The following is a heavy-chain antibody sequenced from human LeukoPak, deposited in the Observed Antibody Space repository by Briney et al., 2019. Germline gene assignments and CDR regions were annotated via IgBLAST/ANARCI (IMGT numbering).Heavy chain of an antibody. Sequence: SVKVSCKASGGTFSSYAISWVRQAPGQGLEWMGGIIPIFGTANYAQKFQGRVTINADESTSTAYLELSSLRSEDTAVYYCARDTGANDAFDIWGQGTMVTVSS. D-gene: IGHD4/OR15-4a*01. J-gene: IGHJ3*02. V-gene: IGHV1-69*01. CDR3: ARDTGANDAFDI. CDR2: IIPIFGTA. CDR1: GGTFSSYA.